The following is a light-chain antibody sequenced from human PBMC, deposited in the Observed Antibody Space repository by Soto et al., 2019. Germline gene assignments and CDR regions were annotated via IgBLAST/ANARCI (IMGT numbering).Light chain of an antibody. CDR2: AAS. CDR3: QQSYTTPQYT. CDR1: QSISTY. V-gene: IGKV1-39*01. Sequence: DIQMTQSPSSLFASVGDRVTITCRASQSISTYLNWYQQKPGKAPKLLIYAASNLQSGVPSRFSGSASGTDFTLTIGSLQPEDFATYYCQQSYTTPQYTFGQGTKLEIK. J-gene: IGKJ2*01.